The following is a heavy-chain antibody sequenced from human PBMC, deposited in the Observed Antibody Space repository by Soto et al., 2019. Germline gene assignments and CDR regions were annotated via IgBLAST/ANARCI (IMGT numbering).Heavy chain of an antibody. V-gene: IGHV5-51*01. J-gene: IGHJ6*03. D-gene: IGHD6-6*01. Sequence: PGESLKISCKGSGYSFTSYWIGWVRQMPGKGLEWMGIIYPGDSDTRYSPSFQGQVTISADKSISTAYLQWSSLKASDTAMFYCARRNRAAHTHYYYYYMDVWGKGTTVTVTS. CDR1: GYSFTSYW. CDR3: ARRNRAAHTHYYYYYMDV. CDR2: IYPGDSDT.